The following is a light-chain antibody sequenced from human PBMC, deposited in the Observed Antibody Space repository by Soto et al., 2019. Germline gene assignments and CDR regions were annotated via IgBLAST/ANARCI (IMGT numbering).Light chain of an antibody. CDR2: DAS. CDR1: QSIGRW. CDR3: QQYKSYRT. Sequence: DIQMTQSPSTLSASVGDTVTVTCRASQSIGRWLAWYQQKPGKAPKLLIFDASTLENGVPARFSGSGSGTEFTLTISSLQPDDFATYYCQQYKSYRTFGQGTKVDIK. J-gene: IGKJ1*01. V-gene: IGKV1-5*01.